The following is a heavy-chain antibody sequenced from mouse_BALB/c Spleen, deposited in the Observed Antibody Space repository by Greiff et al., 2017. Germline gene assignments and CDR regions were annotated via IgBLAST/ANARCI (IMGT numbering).Heavy chain of an antibody. J-gene: IGHJ4*01. V-gene: IGHV3-8*02. CDR3: ASVLLWLRRDYYAMDY. D-gene: IGHD2-2*01. CDR2: ISYSGST. Sequence: DVQLQESGPSLVKPSQTLSLTCSVTGDSITSGYWNWIRKFPGNKLEYMGYISYSGSTYYNPSLKSRISITRDTSKNQYYLQLNSVTTEDTATYYCASVLLWLRRDYYAMDYWGQGTSVTVSS. CDR1: GDSITSGY.